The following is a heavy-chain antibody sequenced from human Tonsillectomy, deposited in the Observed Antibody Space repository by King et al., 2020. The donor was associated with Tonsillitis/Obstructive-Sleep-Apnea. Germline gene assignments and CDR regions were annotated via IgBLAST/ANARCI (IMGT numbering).Heavy chain of an antibody. CDR2: ISSNGGST. Sequence: VQLVESGGGLVQPGGSLRLSCSASGFTFSSYAMHWVRQAPGKGLEYVSAISSNGGSTYYADSVKGRFTISRANSKNTLYLQMSSLRAEDTAVYYGVCPCDYGSGSFDYWGQGTLVTVSS. D-gene: IGHD3-10*01. V-gene: IGHV3-64D*06. J-gene: IGHJ4*02. CDR3: VCPCDYGSGSFDY. CDR1: GFTFSSYA.